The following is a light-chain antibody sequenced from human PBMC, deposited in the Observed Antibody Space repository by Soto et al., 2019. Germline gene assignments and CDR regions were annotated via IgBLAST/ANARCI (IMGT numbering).Light chain of an antibody. Sequence: EVVLTQYPATLSLSPGERATLSCRASQSVGAQFAWYQQKPGQSPRLLIYGASNRASGISARFSDSGSGTDFALTIASLAPEDSAVYYGRQRNDWGSVGGGPRVEIK. CDR1: QSVGAQ. CDR3: RQRNDWGS. J-gene: IGKJ4*01. CDR2: GAS. V-gene: IGKV3-11*01.